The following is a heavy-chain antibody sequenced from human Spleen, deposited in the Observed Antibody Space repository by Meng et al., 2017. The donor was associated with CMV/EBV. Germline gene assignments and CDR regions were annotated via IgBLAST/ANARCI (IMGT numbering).Heavy chain of an antibody. Sequence: CRASGSAFGGYYLQWVRQAPGRGLEWMGHINPKTGAIKYAPKFQGKVTMTTDTSMSTAYMELTTLKSNDTAVFFCARGSPSRIFDYWGQGTLVTVSS. V-gene: IGHV1-2*06. CDR2: INPKTGAI. D-gene: IGHD2-15*01. J-gene: IGHJ4*02. CDR1: GSAFGGYY. CDR3: ARGSPSRIFDY.